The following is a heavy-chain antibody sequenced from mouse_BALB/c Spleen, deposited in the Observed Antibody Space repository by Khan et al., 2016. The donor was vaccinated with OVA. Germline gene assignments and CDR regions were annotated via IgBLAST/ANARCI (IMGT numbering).Heavy chain of an antibody. CDR1: FFTFSDYY. Sequence: EVELVESGPLFSPPGFSLPLSFSSSFFTFSDYYMYWVRQTPEKRLEWVATISDGGIYTYYPDSVKGRFTISRDDAKNNLYLQMSSLKSEDTAMFYCVRGYYGDPFAYWGQGTLVTVSA. V-gene: IGHV5-4*02. D-gene: IGHD2-13*01. J-gene: IGHJ3*01. CDR3: VRGYYGDPFAY. CDR2: ISDGGIYT.